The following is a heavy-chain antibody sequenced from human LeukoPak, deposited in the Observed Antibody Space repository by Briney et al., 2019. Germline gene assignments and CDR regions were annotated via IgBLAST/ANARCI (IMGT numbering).Heavy chain of an antibody. J-gene: IGHJ4*02. V-gene: IGHV3-23*01. Sequence: GGSLRLSCASGFTFSTYAMGWVRQAPGKGLEWVSGISGSGDNTYYAGSVKGRFTISRDNSKNTLYLQMNSLRAEDTAVYYCAKSLVSTGTYYSSFDYWGQGTLVTVPS. D-gene: IGHD2-15*01. CDR3: AKSLVSTGTYYSSFDY. CDR1: GFTFSTYA. CDR2: ISGSGDNT.